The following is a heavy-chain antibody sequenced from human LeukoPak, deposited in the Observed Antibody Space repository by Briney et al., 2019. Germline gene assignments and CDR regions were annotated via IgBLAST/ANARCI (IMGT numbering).Heavy chain of an antibody. V-gene: IGHV3-53*01. Sequence: GDSLRLSCAASGFTFRNNYMSWVRQAPGKGLEWVSVIFGDGGTSYADSARGRFTISRDNSKNTLYLQMNSLRAEDTAVYYCSIRIAASDFDYWGQGTLVTVSS. D-gene: IGHD6-13*01. J-gene: IGHJ4*02. CDR1: GFTFRNNY. CDR3: SIRIAASDFDY. CDR2: IFGDGGT.